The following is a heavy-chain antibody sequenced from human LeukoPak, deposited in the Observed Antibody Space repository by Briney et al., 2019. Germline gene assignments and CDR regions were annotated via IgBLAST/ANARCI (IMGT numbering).Heavy chain of an antibody. J-gene: IGHJ4*02. CDR1: GFTIGSYE. CDR3: ARNVYDLRGQWLVPGFDY. Sequence: SGGSLRPSCAASGFTIGSYEMNWVRQAPGKGLEWVSYIGTIISTTYYADSVKGRFTVSRDDAKSSLYLQMSSLRAEDTAVYYCARNVYDLRGQWLVPGFDYWGQGTLVTVSS. D-gene: IGHD6-19*01. CDR2: IGTIISTT. V-gene: IGHV3-48*03.